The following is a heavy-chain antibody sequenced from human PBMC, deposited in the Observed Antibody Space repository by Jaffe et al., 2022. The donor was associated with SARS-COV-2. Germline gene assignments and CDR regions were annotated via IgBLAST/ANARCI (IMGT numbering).Heavy chain of an antibody. CDR2: ISWNSGSI. V-gene: IGHV3-9*01. CDR3: AKDSGDTAMVSYDY. CDR1: GFTFDDYA. J-gene: IGHJ4*02. Sequence: EVQLVESGGGLVQPGRSLRLSCAASGFTFDDYAMHWVRQAPGKGLEWVSGISWNSGSIGYADSVKGRFTISRDNAKNSLYLQMNSLRAEDTALYYCAKDSGDTAMVSYDYWGQGTLVTVSS. D-gene: IGHD5-18*01.